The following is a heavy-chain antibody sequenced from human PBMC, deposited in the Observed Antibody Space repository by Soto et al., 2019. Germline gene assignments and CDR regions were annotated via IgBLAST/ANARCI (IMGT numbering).Heavy chain of an antibody. CDR2: IYATGTT. J-gene: IGHJ5*02. D-gene: IGHD1-1*01. CDR1: GPSMIGCC. CDR3: VRDGTKTLRDWFDH. Sequence: EPLCLTCTISGPSMIGCCCTWIQKSAGKGLEWIGRIYATGTTDYNPSLKSRVMMSVHTSKKQFSLKLRSVTAADTAVYYCVRDGTKTLRDWFDHWGQGISVTVSS. V-gene: IGHV4-4*07.